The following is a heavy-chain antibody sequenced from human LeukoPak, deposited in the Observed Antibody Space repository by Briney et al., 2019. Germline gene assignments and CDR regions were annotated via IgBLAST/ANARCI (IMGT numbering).Heavy chain of an antibody. CDR3: ARDQDDGSGSSFDY. CDR2: IYYSGST. V-gene: IGHV4-59*01. D-gene: IGHD3-10*01. Sequence: GSLRLSCAASGFTFSDYYVSWIRQAPGKGLEWIGYIYYSGSTNYNPSLKSRVTISVDTSKNQFSLKLSSVTAADTAVYYCARDQDDGSGSSFDYWGQGTLVTVSS. J-gene: IGHJ4*02. CDR1: GFTFSDYY.